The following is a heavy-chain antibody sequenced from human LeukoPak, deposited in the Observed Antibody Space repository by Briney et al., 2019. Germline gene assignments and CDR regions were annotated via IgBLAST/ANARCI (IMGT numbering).Heavy chain of an antibody. Sequence: SETLSLTCAVYIDSFSNYHWNWIRQTPAKGMEWIGEVNESGGTNISPSLRSRVILSVDTSKNQFSLKLSSVTAADTAVYYCAREYRSSWYLNWFDPWGQGTLVTVSS. CDR1: IDSFSNYH. D-gene: IGHD6-13*01. J-gene: IGHJ5*02. CDR3: AREYRSSWYLNWFDP. V-gene: IGHV4-34*01. CDR2: VNESGGT.